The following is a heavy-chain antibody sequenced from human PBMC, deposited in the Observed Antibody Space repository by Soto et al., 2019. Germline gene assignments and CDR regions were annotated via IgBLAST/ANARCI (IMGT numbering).Heavy chain of an antibody. CDR3: AVLRYFDWLLSTDFDY. CDR1: GYTFTSYG. J-gene: IGHJ4*02. Sequence: QVQLVQSGAEVKKPGASVKVSCKASGYTFTSYGISWVRQAPGQGLEWMGWISAYNGNTNYAQKLQGRVTMTTDTSTSTAYMELRSLRSDDTAVYYCAVLRYFDWLLSTDFDYWGQGTLVTVSS. D-gene: IGHD3-9*01. V-gene: IGHV1-18*01. CDR2: ISAYNGNT.